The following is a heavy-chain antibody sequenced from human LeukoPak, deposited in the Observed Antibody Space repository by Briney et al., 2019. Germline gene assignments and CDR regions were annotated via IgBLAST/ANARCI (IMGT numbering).Heavy chain of an antibody. J-gene: IGHJ4*02. CDR3: ARGGIKQLRRPFDY. Sequence: SETLSLTCTVSGGSISTSNYYWGWIRQPPGKGLEWIGNIFYSGSTYYSPSLRSRVTISLDTSRNQFSLKLSSVTAADTAVYYCARGGIKQLRRPFDYWGQGTLVTVSS. CDR1: GGSISTSNYY. V-gene: IGHV4-39*07. CDR2: IFYSGST. D-gene: IGHD5-18*01.